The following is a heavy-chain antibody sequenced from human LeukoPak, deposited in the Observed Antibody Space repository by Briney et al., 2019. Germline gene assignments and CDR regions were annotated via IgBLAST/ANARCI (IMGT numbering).Heavy chain of an antibody. CDR3: SYYYDSSGDLRN. CDR1: GFTFSSYS. Sequence: GGSLRLSCAASGFTFSSYSMNWVRQAPGKGLEWVSYISSSSSIIHYADSVKGRFTISRDNSKNTLYLQMNSLRAEDTAVYHCSYYYDSSGDLRNWGQGTLVTVSP. V-gene: IGHV3-48*01. CDR2: ISSSSSII. J-gene: IGHJ4*02. D-gene: IGHD3-22*01.